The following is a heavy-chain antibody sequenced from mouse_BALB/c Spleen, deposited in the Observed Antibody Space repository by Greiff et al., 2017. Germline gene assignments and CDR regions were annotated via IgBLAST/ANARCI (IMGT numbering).Heavy chain of an antibody. CDR3: ARRGITGETGFAY. V-gene: IGHV3-2*02. CDR1: GYSITSDYA. CDR2: ISYSGST. D-gene: IGHD2-4*01. J-gene: IGHJ3*01. Sequence: ESGPGLVKPSQSLSLTCTVTGYSITSDYAWNWIRQFPGNKLEWMGYISYSGSTSYNPSFKSRTSITRDTSKNQFFLQLNSVTTEDTAAYYCARRGITGETGFAYWGQGTLVTVSA.